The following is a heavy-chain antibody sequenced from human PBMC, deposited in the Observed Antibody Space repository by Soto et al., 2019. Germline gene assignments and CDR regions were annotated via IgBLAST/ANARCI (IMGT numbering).Heavy chain of an antibody. CDR3: ARDFLRIAVAGLGSLG. CDR2: ISSSSSTI. D-gene: IGHD6-19*01. Sequence: GGSLRLSCAASGFTFSSYSMNWVRQAPGKGLEWVSYISSSSSTIYYADSVKGRFTISRDNAKNSLYLQMNSLRAEDTAVYYCARDFLRIAVAGLGSLGWGQGTLVTVSS. J-gene: IGHJ4*02. V-gene: IGHV3-48*01. CDR1: GFTFSSYS.